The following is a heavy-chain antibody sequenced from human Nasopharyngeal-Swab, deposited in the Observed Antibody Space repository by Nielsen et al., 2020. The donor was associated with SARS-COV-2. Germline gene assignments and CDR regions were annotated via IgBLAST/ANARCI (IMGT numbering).Heavy chain of an antibody. D-gene: IGHD4-11*01. CDR2: IIPIFGTA. Sequence: SVKVSCKASGGTFSSYAISWVRQAPGQGLEWMGGIIPIFGTANYAQKFQGRVTITADESTSTAYMELSSLRSEDTAIYYCAVYSFVHQDAFDIWGQGTSVTVSS. CDR3: AVYSFVHQDAFDI. J-gene: IGHJ3*02. V-gene: IGHV1-69*13. CDR1: GGTFSSYA.